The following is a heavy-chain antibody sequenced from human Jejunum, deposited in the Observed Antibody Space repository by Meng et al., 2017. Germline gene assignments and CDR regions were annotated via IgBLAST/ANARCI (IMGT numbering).Heavy chain of an antibody. Sequence: GESLKISCKGSGYSFITYYIAWVRQMPGRGLERLGIIYPGDSDTRYRPSFQGQVTISVDKSISTAYLQWSSLKAADTAMYYCARSHRYCSGGSCYSEDAFDIWGQGKMVT. J-gene: IGHJ3*02. D-gene: IGHD2-15*01. V-gene: IGHV5-51*01. CDR1: GYSFITYY. CDR2: IYPGDSDT. CDR3: ARSHRYCSGGSCYSEDAFDI.